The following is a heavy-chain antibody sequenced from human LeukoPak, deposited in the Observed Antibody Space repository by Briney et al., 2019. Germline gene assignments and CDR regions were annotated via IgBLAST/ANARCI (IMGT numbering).Heavy chain of an antibody. D-gene: IGHD3-9*01. J-gene: IGHJ6*04. V-gene: IGHV1-18*04. CDR1: GYTFTSYG. Sequence: ASVKVSCKASGYTFTSYGISWVRQAPGQGLEGMGWISAYNGNTNYAQKLQGRVTMTTDTSTSTAYMELRSLRSDDTAVYYCARDQLPEYYDILTGYYYGMDVWGKGTTVTVSS. CDR2: ISAYNGNT. CDR3: ARDQLPEYYDILTGYYYGMDV.